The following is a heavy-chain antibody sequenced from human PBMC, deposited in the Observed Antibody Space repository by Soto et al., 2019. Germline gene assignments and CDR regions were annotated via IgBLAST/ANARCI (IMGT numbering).Heavy chain of an antibody. J-gene: IGHJ4*02. D-gene: IGHD3-10*01. CDR1: GFAFDTYA. V-gene: IGHV3-23*01. CDR3: ANLHLMWFGELSSGDY. CDR2: ISDSGGST. Sequence: EAQLLESGGDLVQPGGSLRLSCVASGFAFDTYAMSWVRQAPGKGLEWISVISDSGGSTFYADSVKGRFTISRDNSRNTLYLQMNSLRADDTAVYYCANLHLMWFGELSSGDYWGQGTLVTVSS.